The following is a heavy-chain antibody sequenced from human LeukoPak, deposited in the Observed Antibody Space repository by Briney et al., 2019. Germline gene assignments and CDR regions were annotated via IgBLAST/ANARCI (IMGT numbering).Heavy chain of an antibody. CDR3: ARGWFGELPTGYYYYGMDV. Sequence: PSETLSLTCTVSGGSISSYYWSWIRQPPGKGLEWIGYIYYSGSTNYNPSLKSRVTISVDTSKNQFSLKLSSVTAADTAVYYCARGWFGELPTGYYYYGMDVWGKGTTVTVSS. CDR1: GGSISSYY. J-gene: IGHJ6*04. V-gene: IGHV4-59*01. CDR2: IYYSGST. D-gene: IGHD3-10*01.